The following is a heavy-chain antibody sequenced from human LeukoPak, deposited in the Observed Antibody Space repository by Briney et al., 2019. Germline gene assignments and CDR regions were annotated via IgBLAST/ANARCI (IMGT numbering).Heavy chain of an antibody. D-gene: IGHD5-18*01. CDR3: GRTTAGYSSGQKPAWPVDY. CDR2: IFGSGGSP. V-gene: IGHV3-23*01. CDR1: GFTFGSFA. Sequence: GGSLRLSCEASGFTFGSFAMYWVRQAPGKGLDWIAGIFGSGGSPHYADSVKGQFTISRDNSKNTVYLQINSLRAEDTAVYYCGRTTAGYSSGQKPAWPVDYWGQGTLVTVSS. J-gene: IGHJ4*02.